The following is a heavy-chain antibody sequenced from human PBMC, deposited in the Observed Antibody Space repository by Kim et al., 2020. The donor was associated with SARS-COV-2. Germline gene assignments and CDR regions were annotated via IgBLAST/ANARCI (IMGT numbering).Heavy chain of an antibody. D-gene: IGHD2-21*02. CDR2: IDPSVSYT. CDR3: ARQKLVMTDHFSGMDV. J-gene: IGHJ6*02. V-gene: IGHV5-10-1*01. Sequence: GESLKISCLGSGFTFTDYWIIWVRQLPGKGLEWMGTIDPSVSYTIYSPSFDGHVAISTDNSISTAYLHWNSLKVSDTALYYCARQKLVMTDHFSGMDVWG. CDR1: GFTFTDYW.